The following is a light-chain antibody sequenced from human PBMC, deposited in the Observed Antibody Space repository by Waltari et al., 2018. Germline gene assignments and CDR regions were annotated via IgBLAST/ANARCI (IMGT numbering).Light chain of an antibody. J-gene: IGKJ2*01. CDR2: DAS. CDR1: QSVSSNY. V-gene: IGKV3-20*01. Sequence: EIVLMQSPGTLSLSPGERATLSCRASQSVSSNYLAWYQQKPGQAPRLLIYDASSRATGIPDRFSGGGSGTDFTLTINRLEPEDFAVYYCQQYGRSPPYTFGQGTKLEIK. CDR3: QQYGRSPPYT.